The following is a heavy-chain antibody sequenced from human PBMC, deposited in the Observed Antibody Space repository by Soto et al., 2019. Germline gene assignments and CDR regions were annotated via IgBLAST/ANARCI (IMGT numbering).Heavy chain of an antibody. Sequence: PGGSLRLSCAASGLTFTNYAMGWVRQAPGKGLEWVSVVSSGGSTYYADSVTGRFTVSRDNSKNTLSLQMNSLRAEDTAVYYCAKRRGAGGHFDYWGQGALVTVSS. D-gene: IGHD2-15*01. CDR1: GLTFTNYA. CDR2: VSSGGST. V-gene: IGHV3-23*01. J-gene: IGHJ4*02. CDR3: AKRRGAGGHFDY.